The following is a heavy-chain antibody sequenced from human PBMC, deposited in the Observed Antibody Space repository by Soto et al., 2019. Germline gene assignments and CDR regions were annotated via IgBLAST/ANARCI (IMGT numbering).Heavy chain of an antibody. D-gene: IGHD3-22*01. V-gene: IGHV3-53*01. CDR3: ARRPLNSNGAY. J-gene: IGHJ4*02. CDR1: GFTVSSND. Sequence: EVQLVESGGDLIQPGGSLRLSCAASGFTVSSNDMSWVRQAPGKGLEWVSLIYSSGSTHYADSVKGRFTISRDNSKNTVHLRMKTLRAEDTAVYYCARRPLNSNGAYWGQGTLVTVSS. CDR2: IYSSGST.